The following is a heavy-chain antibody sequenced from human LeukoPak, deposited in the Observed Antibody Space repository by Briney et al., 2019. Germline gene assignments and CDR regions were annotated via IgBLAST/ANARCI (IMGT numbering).Heavy chain of an antibody. D-gene: IGHD2-21*02. CDR3: ASSASYCGGDCPTDY. CDR2: INHSGST. Sequence: SETLSLTCAVYGGSFSGHYWSWIRQPPGKGLEWIGEINHSGSTNYNPSLKSRVTISVGTSKNQFSLKLSSVTAADTAVYYCASSASYCGGDCPTDYWGQGTLVTVSS. J-gene: IGHJ4*02. CDR1: GGSFSGHY. V-gene: IGHV4-34*01.